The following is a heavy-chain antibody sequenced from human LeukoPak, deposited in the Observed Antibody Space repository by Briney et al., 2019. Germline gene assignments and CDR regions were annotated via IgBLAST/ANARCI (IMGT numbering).Heavy chain of an antibody. V-gene: IGHV1-2*02. CDR1: RYSFTGYY. CDR2: INVGSGGT. J-gene: IGHJ6*03. Sequence: ASVKVSCKASRYSFTGYYMHWVRLAPGQGLEWMGWINVGSGGTKYAEKFQGRVTMTRDTSISTAYMELSRLRSDDTAVYYCARDEGYYNYMDVWGKGTTVSVSS. CDR3: ARDEGYYNYMDV.